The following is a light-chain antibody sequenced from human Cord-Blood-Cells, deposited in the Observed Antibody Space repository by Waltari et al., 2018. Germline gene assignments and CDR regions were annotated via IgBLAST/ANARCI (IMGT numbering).Light chain of an antibody. CDR3: CSYAGSSTS. V-gene: IGLV2-23*01. CDR1: SSDVGSYNL. J-gene: IGLJ3*02. CDR2: EGS. Sequence: QSALTQPASVSGSPGQSITISCTGTSSDVGSYNLGSWYQQHPGKAPKLMIYEGSKRPSGVSTRVSGSKSGNTASLTISGLQAEDEADYYCCSYAGSSTSFGGGTKLTVL.